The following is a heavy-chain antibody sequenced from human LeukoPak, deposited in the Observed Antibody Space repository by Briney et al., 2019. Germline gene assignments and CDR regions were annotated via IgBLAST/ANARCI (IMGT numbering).Heavy chain of an antibody. CDR3: ARGRGSSPGGFPYYFDY. D-gene: IGHD6-6*01. CDR2: ISSSSSTT. V-gene: IGHV3-48*01. CDR1: AFTFSSYS. J-gene: IGHJ4*02. Sequence: PGGSLRLSCAAAAFTFSSYSMNWVRQAQGKGLEWVSYISSSSSTTYYADSVKGRFTISRDNAKNSLYLQMNSLRAEDTAVYYCARGRGSSPGGFPYYFDYWGQGTLVTVSS.